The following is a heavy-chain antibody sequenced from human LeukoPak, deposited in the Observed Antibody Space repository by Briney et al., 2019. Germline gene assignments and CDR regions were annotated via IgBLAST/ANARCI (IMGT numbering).Heavy chain of an antibody. D-gene: IGHD5-18*01. Sequence: GGSLRLSCAVSGFTFTRHWMHWVRQAPGKGLEWVSRIKTDGTNTIYADFVEGRFTISRDNARNTLYLQMSSLRAGDTAIYYCGGQEEGYINYWGQGTLVTVS. CDR2: IKTDGTNT. CDR1: GFTFTRHW. CDR3: GGQEEGYINY. V-gene: IGHV3-74*01. J-gene: IGHJ4*02.